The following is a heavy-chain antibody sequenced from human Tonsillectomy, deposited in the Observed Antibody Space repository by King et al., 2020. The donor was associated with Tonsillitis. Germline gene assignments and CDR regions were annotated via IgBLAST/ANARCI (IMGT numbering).Heavy chain of an antibody. J-gene: IGHJ5*02. D-gene: IGHD3-10*01. V-gene: IGHV3-23*04. CDR3: ARDWGYYGSGSYSS. CDR1: GFTFSSYA. CDR2: ISGSGHST. Sequence: VQLVESGGGLVQPGGSLRLSCAASGFTFSSYAMSWVRQAPGKGLEWVSGISGSGHSTYYADSVKGRFTISRDNSKNTLYLQMNSLRAEDTAVYYCARDWGYYGSGSYSSWGQGTLVTVSS.